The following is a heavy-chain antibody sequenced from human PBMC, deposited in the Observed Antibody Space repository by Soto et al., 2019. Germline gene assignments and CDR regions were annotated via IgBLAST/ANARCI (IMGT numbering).Heavy chain of an antibody. CDR2: FSGSGGGT. D-gene: IGHD6-19*01. V-gene: IGHV3-23*01. CDR3: AKGAASGWYHLDY. CDR1: GFTFNIYV. J-gene: IGHJ4*02. Sequence: GGSLRITCAASGFTFNIYVMSCVHQAPGKGLEWVSGFSGSGGGTYYADSVKGRFTISRDNSKNTLYLQMNSLGAEDTAVYYCAKGAASGWYHLDYWGQGTLVTVSS.